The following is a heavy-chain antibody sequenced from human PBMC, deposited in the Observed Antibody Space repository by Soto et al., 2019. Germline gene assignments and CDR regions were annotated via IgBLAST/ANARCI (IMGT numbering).Heavy chain of an antibody. D-gene: IGHD3-10*01. Sequence: ASVKVSCKVSGYTLTELSMHWVRQAPGKGLEWMGGFDPEDGETIYAQKFQGRVTMTEDTSTDTAYMELSSLRSEDTAVYYCATSYCAGSYSPAFDIWGQGTMVTVSS. CDR1: GYTLTELS. CDR2: FDPEDGET. J-gene: IGHJ3*02. CDR3: ATSYCAGSYSPAFDI. V-gene: IGHV1-24*01.